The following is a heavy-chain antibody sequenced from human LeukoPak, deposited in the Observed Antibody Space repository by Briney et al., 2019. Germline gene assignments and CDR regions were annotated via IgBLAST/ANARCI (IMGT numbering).Heavy chain of an antibody. D-gene: IGHD6-13*01. CDR2: IKQDGSEK. Sequence: GGSLRLSCAASGFTFSSYWMSWVRQAPGKGLEWVANIKQDGSEKYYVDSVKGRFTISRDNAKNSLYLQMNSLRAEDTAVYYCAAPLDRTGYSSSWYSPYFDYWGQGTLVTVSS. J-gene: IGHJ4*02. CDR3: AAPLDRTGYSSSWYSPYFDY. V-gene: IGHV3-7*01. CDR1: GFTFSSYW.